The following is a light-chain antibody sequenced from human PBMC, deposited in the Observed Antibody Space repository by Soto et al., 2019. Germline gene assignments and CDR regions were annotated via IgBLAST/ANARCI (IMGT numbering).Light chain of an antibody. CDR3: TSYTATSTLEV. J-gene: IGLJ2*01. CDR1: SSDIGGYNY. CDR2: DVT. Sequence: QSALTQPASVSGSPGQSITISCTGTSSDIGGYNYVSWYQHHPGKAPKLIIFDVTYRPSGVSNRFSGSKSGNTASLTISGLQAEDEADYYCTSYTATSTLEVFGGGTKLTVL. V-gene: IGLV2-14*03.